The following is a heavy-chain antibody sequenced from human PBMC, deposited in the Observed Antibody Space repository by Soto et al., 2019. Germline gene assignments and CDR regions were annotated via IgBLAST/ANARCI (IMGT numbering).Heavy chain of an antibody. Sequence: GGSLRLSCAASGFTFSSYAMSWVRQAPGKGLEWVSAISGSGGSTYYADSVKGRFTISRDNSKNTLYLQMNSLRAEDTAVYYCAKDLSGYSGYDPTFDYWGQGTLVTVSS. CDR3: AKDLSGYSGYDPTFDY. CDR2: ISGSGGST. V-gene: IGHV3-23*01. J-gene: IGHJ4*02. D-gene: IGHD5-12*01. CDR1: GFTFSSYA.